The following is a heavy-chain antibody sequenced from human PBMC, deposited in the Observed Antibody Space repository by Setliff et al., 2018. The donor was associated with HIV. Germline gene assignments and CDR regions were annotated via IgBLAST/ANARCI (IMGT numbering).Heavy chain of an antibody. D-gene: IGHD6-19*01. J-gene: IGHJ6*03. Sequence: ASETLSLTCAVYGGSFSSYYWSWIRQPPGKGLEWIGEINHSGSTNYNPSLKSRVTISVDTSKNQFSLKLRSVTAADRAVYYCARVPGYSSGTSYMDVWGKGTTVTSP. CDR2: INHSGST. CDR3: ARVPGYSSGTSYMDV. CDR1: GGSFSSYY. V-gene: IGHV4-34*01.